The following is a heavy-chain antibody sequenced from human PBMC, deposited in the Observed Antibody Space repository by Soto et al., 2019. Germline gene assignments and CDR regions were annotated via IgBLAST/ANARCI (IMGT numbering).Heavy chain of an antibody. CDR1: GGSISSYY. CDR2: IYYSGST. J-gene: IGHJ4*02. V-gene: IGHV4-59*01. D-gene: IGHD3-3*01. CDR3: ARGWRSYDY. Sequence: SETLSLTCTVSGGSISSYYWSWIRQPPGKGLEWIGYIYYSGSTNYNPSLKSRVTISVDTSKNQFPLKLSSVTAAGTAVYYCARGWRSYDYWGQGTLVTVSS.